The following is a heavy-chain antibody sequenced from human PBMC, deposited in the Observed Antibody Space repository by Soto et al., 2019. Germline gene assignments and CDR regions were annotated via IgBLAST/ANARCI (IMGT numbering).Heavy chain of an antibody. CDR1: GFTFDDYA. J-gene: IGHJ5*02. CDR2: ISWNSGSI. D-gene: IGHD5-12*01. CDR3: AKGPVATILGDNWFDP. Sequence: EVQLVESGGGLVQPGRSLRLSCAASGFTFDDYAMHWVQQAPGKGLEWVSGISWNSGSIGYADSVKGRFTISRDNAKNSLYLQMNSLRAEDTALYYCAKGPVATILGDNWFDPWGQGTLVTVSS. V-gene: IGHV3-9*01.